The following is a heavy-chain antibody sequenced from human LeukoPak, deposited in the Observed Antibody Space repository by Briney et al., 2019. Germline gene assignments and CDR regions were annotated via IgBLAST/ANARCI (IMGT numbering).Heavy chain of an antibody. Sequence: GGSLRLSCAASGFTVSGNYMSWVRQAPGKGLEWVSDIYSGGDAYCADSVKGRFTISRHNSKNTLYLQMNSLRAEDTAVYYCAGRSRRDGYDYWGQGTLVTVSS. V-gene: IGHV3-53*04. D-gene: IGHD5-24*01. J-gene: IGHJ4*02. CDR3: AGRSRRDGYDY. CDR1: GFTVSGNY. CDR2: IYSGGDA.